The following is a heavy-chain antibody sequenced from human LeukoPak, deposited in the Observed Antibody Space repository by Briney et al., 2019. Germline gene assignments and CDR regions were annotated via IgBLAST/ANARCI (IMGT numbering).Heavy chain of an antibody. CDR1: GGSISSYY. Sequence: SETLSLTCTVSGGSISSYYWSWIRQPPGKGLEWIGYIYYSGSTKYNPSLKSRVTISVDTSKNQFSLNLSSVTAADTAVYYCARQQLSQLYYFDYWGQGTLVTVSS. J-gene: IGHJ4*02. V-gene: IGHV4-59*01. D-gene: IGHD6-13*01. CDR3: ARQQLSQLYYFDY. CDR2: IYYSGST.